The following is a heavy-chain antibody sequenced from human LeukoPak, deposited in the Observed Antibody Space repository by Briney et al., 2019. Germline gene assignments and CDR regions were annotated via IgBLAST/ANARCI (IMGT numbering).Heavy chain of an antibody. J-gene: IGHJ4*02. CDR3: ARSLFRLSSWYSFDY. V-gene: IGHV1-2*02. CDR1: RYTFTGYD. CDR2: INPNSGGT. D-gene: IGHD6-13*01. Sequence: ASVKLSCKASRYTFTGYDIHWVRQAPGQGLEWRGWINPNSGGTNYAQKFQGRVTMTRDTSISTAYMKLSRLRSDDTAVYYCARSLFRLSSWYSFDYWGQGTLVTVSS.